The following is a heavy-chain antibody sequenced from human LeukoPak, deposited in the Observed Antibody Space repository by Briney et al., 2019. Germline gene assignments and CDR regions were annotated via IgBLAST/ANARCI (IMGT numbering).Heavy chain of an antibody. CDR1: GFTVSSNY. CDR3: ARDRNPVNWFDP. V-gene: IGHV3-21*01. Sequence: GGSLRLSCAASGFTVSSNYMTWVRQAPGKGLEWVSSISSSSSYIYYADSVKGRFTISRDNAKNSLYLQMNSLRAEDTAVYYCARDRNPVNWFDPWGQGTLVTVSS. J-gene: IGHJ5*02. CDR2: ISSSSSYI.